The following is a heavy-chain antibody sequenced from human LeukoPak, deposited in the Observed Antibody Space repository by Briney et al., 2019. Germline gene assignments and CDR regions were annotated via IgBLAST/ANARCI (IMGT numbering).Heavy chain of an antibody. V-gene: IGHV3-33*01. J-gene: IGHJ6*02. CDR1: GFTFSSYG. CDR2: IWYDGSNK. Sequence: GGSLRLSCAASGFTFSSYGMHWVRQAPGKGLEWVAVIWYDGSNKYYADSVRGRFTISRDNSKNTLYLQMNSLRAEDTAVYYCARDLSDDYYYGMDVWGQGTTVTVSS. CDR3: ARDLSDDYYYGMDV.